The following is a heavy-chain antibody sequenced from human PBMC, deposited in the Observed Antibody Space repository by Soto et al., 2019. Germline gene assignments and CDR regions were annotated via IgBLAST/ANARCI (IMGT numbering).Heavy chain of an antibody. Sequence: GGSLSLSCAASGFTFSTYAMAWVRQAPGKGLEWVSGVSYDGLNKYYADSVKGRFYISRDNSKNTLYLQMNSLRAEDTAVYYCARGLYYYDSSGYYGNWGRGTLVTVSS. CDR1: GFTFSTYA. J-gene: IGHJ4*02. D-gene: IGHD3-22*01. CDR3: ARGLYYYDSSGYYGN. CDR2: VSYDGLNK. V-gene: IGHV3-30*03.